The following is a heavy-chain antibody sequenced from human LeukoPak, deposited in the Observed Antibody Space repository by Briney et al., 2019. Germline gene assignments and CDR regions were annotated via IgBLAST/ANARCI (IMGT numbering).Heavy chain of an antibody. J-gene: IGHJ3*02. CDR1: GYTFTSYG. D-gene: IGHD3-22*01. V-gene: IGHV1-18*01. CDR3: AGTYYYDSSGPRILGAFDI. Sequence: ASVKVSCKASGYTFTSYGISWVRQAPGQGLEGMGWISAYNGNTNYAQKLQGRVTMTTDTSTSTAYMELRRLRSDDTAVYYCAGTYYYDSSGPRILGAFDIWGQGTMVTVSS. CDR2: ISAYNGNT.